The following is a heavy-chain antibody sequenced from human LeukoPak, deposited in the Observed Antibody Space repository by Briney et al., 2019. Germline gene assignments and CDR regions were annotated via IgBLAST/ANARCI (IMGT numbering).Heavy chain of an antibody. J-gene: IGHJ4*02. Sequence: SETLSLTCTAPGVSVSSSRSYWGWIRQPPGKGLEWIGNIYYSGSTSYNPSLESRVTISMDKSKNQFFLNLTYVTAADTAVYYCSRRRIQLYLLYGGQGVLVTVSS. CDR2: IYYSGST. CDR3: SRRRIQLYLLY. V-gene: IGHV4-39*01. D-gene: IGHD5-18*01. CDR1: GVSVSSSRSY.